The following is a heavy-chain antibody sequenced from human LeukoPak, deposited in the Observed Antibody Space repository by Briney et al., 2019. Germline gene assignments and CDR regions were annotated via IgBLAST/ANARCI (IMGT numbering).Heavy chain of an antibody. CDR1: GFTFSSYS. Sequence: GGSLRLSCAASGFTFSSYSMNWVRQAPGKGLEWVSSISSSSSYIYYADSVKGRFTISRDNAKNSLYLQMNSLRAEDTAVYYCARLRGGYYSAPDYWGQGTLVTVSS. CDR2: ISSSSSYI. J-gene: IGHJ4*02. CDR3: ARLRGGYYSAPDY. D-gene: IGHD3-22*01. V-gene: IGHV3-21*01.